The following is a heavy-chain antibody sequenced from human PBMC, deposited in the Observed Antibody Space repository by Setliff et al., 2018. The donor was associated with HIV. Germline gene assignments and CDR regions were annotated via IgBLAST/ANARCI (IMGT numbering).Heavy chain of an antibody. V-gene: IGHV1-18*01. Sequence: ASVKVSCKASGYTFTGYGISWVRQAPGQGLEWMGWISAYNGNTNYAQKLQGRVTMTTDTSTSTAYMELRSLRSEDTAVYYCARDHDSSAYTYFDYWGQGTLVTVSS. D-gene: IGHD3-22*01. CDR1: GYTFTGYG. J-gene: IGHJ4*02. CDR3: ARDHDSSAYTYFDY. CDR2: ISAYNGNT.